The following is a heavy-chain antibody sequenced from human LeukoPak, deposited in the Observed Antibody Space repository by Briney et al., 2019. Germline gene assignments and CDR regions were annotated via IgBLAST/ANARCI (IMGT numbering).Heavy chain of an antibody. V-gene: IGHV4-4*02. Sequence: SETLSLTCAVSGGSSSSSNWWSWVRQPPGKGLEWIGEIYPSGSTNYNPSLKSRVTISVDKSKNQFSLKLSSVTAADTAVYYCASYGDYGHFDIWGQGTMVTVSS. CDR3: ASYGDYGHFDI. CDR1: GGSSSSSNW. CDR2: IYPSGST. D-gene: IGHD4-17*01. J-gene: IGHJ3*02.